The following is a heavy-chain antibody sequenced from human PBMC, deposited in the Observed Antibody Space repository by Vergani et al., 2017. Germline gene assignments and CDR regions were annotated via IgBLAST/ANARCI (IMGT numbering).Heavy chain of an antibody. D-gene: IGHD2-15*01. J-gene: IGHJ6*02. CDR1: GFTFDDYA. V-gene: IGHV3-9*01. Sequence: EVQLVESGGGLVQPGRSLRLSCAASGFTFDDYAMHWVRQAPGKGLEWVSGISWNSGSIGYADSVKGRFTISRDNAKNSLYLQMNSLRAEDTALYYCAKARGGSPYGMDVWGQGTTVTVSS. CDR2: ISWNSGSI. CDR3: AKARGGSPYGMDV.